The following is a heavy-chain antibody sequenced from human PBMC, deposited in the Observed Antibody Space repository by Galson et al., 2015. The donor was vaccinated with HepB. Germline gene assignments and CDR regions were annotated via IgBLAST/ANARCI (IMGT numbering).Heavy chain of an antibody. J-gene: IGHJ5*02. V-gene: IGHV1-46*04. D-gene: IGHD3-10*01. Sequence: SVKVSCKASGYTFTSYYMHWVRQAPGQGLEWMGIINPSGGSTSYAQKLQGRVTMTRDTSTSTVYMELSSLRSEDTAVYYCARDLSGSGSLNWFDPWGQGTLVTVSS. CDR3: ARDLSGSGSLNWFDP. CDR1: GYTFTSYY. CDR2: INPSGGST.